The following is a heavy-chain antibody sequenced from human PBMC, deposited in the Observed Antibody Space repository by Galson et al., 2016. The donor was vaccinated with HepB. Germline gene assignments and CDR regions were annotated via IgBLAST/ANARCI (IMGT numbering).Heavy chain of an antibody. V-gene: IGHV5-10-1*01. CDR1: GYTFTSYW. D-gene: IGHD6-19*01. Sequence: QSGAEVKKPGESLRISCKGSGYTFTSYWITWVRQIPGKGLEWIGRIDPSDSYSSYSPSFQGHVTISADKSISTAYLQWNSLTASDTAIFYCAGSLTSAGTPFSYGMDVWGQGTTVTVSS. CDR3: AGSLTSAGTPFSYGMDV. CDR2: IDPSDSYS. J-gene: IGHJ6*02.